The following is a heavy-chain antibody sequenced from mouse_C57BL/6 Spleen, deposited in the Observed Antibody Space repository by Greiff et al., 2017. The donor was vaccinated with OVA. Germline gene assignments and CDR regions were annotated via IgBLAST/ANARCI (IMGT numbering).Heavy chain of an antibody. V-gene: IGHV14-1*01. D-gene: IGHD2-1*01. CDR2: IDPEDGDT. J-gene: IGHJ3*01. CDR3: TPIYYGNSWFAY. CDR1: GFNIKDYY. Sequence: EVQLQESGAELVRPGASVKLSCTASGFNIKDYYMHWVKQRPEQGLEWIGRIDPEDGDTEYAPKFQGKATMTADTSSNTAYLQLSSLTSEDTAVYYCTPIYYGNSWFAYWGQGTLVTVSA.